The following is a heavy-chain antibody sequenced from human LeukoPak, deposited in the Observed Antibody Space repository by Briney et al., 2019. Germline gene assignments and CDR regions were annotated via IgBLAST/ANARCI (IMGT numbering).Heavy chain of an antibody. CDR3: ARDPYSNYFDY. Sequence: ASVTVSCKSSGYTFTGYYMDWVRQAPGQGLEWMGWINPNTGGINYAQKFQGRVTMTRDTSISAAYMELSRLRSDDTAVYYCARDPYSNYFDYWGQGTLVTVSS. CDR2: INPNTGGI. J-gene: IGHJ4*02. V-gene: IGHV1-2*02. D-gene: IGHD5-18*01. CDR1: GYTFTGYY.